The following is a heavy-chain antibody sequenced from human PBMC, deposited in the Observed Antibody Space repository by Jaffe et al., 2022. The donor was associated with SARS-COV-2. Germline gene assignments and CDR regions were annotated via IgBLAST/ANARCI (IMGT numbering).Heavy chain of an antibody. J-gene: IGHJ4*02. D-gene: IGHD6-19*01. Sequence: EVQLLESGGGLVQPGGSLRLSCAASGFTFSSYAMSWVRQAPGKGLEWVSTISGSGGSTYYADSVTGRFAISRDNSKDTLYLQMNSLGAEDTAIYYCAKDLSRSNAWYRGYWGQGTLVTVSS. V-gene: IGHV3-23*01. CDR3: AKDLSRSNAWYRGY. CDR1: GFTFSSYA. CDR2: ISGSGGST.